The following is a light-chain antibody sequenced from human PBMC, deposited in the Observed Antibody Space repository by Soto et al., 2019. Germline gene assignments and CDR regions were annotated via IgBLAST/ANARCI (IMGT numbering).Light chain of an antibody. CDR1: QNILYTSDNKNY. CDR2: WAS. CDR3: QQFYSNLFT. V-gene: IGKV4-1*01. Sequence: DIVMTQSPDSLAVSLGERATINCKSSQNILYTSDNKNYLAWFQQKPGQPPKLLIYWASTRVSGVPDRFSGSGSGTDFTLTINSLQAKDVAVYYCQQFYSNLFTFGPGTKVDIK. J-gene: IGKJ3*01.